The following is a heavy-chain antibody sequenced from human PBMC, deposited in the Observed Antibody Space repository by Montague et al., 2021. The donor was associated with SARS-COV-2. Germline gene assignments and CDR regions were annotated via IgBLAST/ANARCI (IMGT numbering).Heavy chain of an antibody. CDR2: VYYRGNT. CDR1: GGSISSDY. CDR3: ARHYDHSSRVDS. J-gene: IGHJ4*02. D-gene: IGHD3-16*01. V-gene: IGHV4-59*08. Sequence: SETLSLTCTVSGGSISSDYWTWIRQPPGKELEWIGFVYYRGNTYYNPSLRGRVTISVDTSSNHFSLTLSSVTAADTAIYYCARHYDHSSRVDSWGQGTLVPGPS.